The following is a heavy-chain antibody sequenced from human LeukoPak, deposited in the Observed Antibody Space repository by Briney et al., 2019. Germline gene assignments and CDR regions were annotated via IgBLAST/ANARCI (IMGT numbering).Heavy chain of an antibody. CDR1: GFTFSDYY. Sequence: KPGGYLRLSCAASGFTFSDYYMSWSRQAPGKGLEWLSYISPSTTHTSYADSVKGRFTISRDNAKNLLFLQMNSLRAEDTAVYYCARGGQGAADQWGQGTPVTFYS. J-gene: IGHJ5*02. V-gene: IGHV3-11*05. D-gene: IGHD1-26*01. CDR2: ISPSTTHT. CDR3: ARGGQGAADQ.